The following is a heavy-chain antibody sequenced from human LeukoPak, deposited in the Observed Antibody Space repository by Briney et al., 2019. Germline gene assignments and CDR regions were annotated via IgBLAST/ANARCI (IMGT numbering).Heavy chain of an antibody. CDR2: IYTSGST. Sequence: SETLSLTCTVSGVSISSYSWSWIRQPAGKGLDWIGRIYTSGSTNYNPSLKSRVTMSVDTSKNQFPLKLSSVTAADTAVYYCARDTYNYGSSAYYFDYWGQGTLVTVSS. V-gene: IGHV4-4*07. CDR1: GVSISSYS. CDR3: ARDTYNYGSSAYYFDY. D-gene: IGHD5-18*01. J-gene: IGHJ4*02.